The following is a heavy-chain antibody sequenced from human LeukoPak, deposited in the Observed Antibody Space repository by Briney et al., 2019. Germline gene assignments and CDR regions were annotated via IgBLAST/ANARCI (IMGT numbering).Heavy chain of an antibody. CDR1: GFSFSNYW. D-gene: IGHD3-10*01. CDR3: VRSDVVRGITSRGY. J-gene: IGHJ4*02. CDR2: MKQIGSET. Sequence: GGTLRLSCAVSGFSFSNYWMSWVRQAPGQGLEWVGNMKQIGSETYYVDSVKARFTISTDNAENLLYLQMNSLRAEDTAVYYCVRSDVVRGITSRGYWGQGTLVTVSS. V-gene: IGHV3-7*01.